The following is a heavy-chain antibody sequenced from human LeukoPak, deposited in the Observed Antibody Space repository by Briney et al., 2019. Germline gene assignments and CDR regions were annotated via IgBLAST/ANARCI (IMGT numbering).Heavy chain of an antibody. CDR3: ARALAAAAGRRAGMMGD. D-gene: IGHD6-13*01. CDR1: GYTFTRYY. Sequence: EASVKVSCKASGYTFTRYYIHWVRQAPGQGLEWLGIINPSGGSTSNAQKLQGRVTMTTDMSTSTVYMDLSSLRSEDTAIYYCARALAAAAGRRAGMMGDWGQGTLVTVSS. CDR2: INPSGGST. V-gene: IGHV1-46*01. J-gene: IGHJ4*02.